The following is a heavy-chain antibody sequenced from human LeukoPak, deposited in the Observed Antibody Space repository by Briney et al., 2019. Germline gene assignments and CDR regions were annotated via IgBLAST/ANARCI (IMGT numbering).Heavy chain of an antibody. J-gene: IGHJ4*02. Sequence: GGSLRLSCAASGFTFSSYSMNWVRQAPGKGLEWVSSISSSSTYIYYADSVKGRFTVSRDTAQNSMYLQMNSLRAEDTAVYYCARDHGGSSPFDYWGQGTLVTVSS. V-gene: IGHV3-21*01. CDR2: ISSSSTYI. CDR3: ARDHGGSSPFDY. D-gene: IGHD1-26*01. CDR1: GFTFSSYS.